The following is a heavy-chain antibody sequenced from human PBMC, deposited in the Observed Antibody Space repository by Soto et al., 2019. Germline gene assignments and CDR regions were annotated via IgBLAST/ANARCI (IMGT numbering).Heavy chain of an antibody. J-gene: IGHJ6*03. CDR1: GGSISSYY. Sequence: SETLSLTCTVSGGSISSYYWSWIRQPPGKGLEWIGYIYYSGSTNYNPSLKSRVTISVDTSKNQFSLKLSSVTAADTAVYYCARSCRPQYSGYVWAPQENYYYMDVWGKGTTVTVSS. CDR3: ARSCRPQYSGYVWAPQENYYYMDV. V-gene: IGHV4-59*08. D-gene: IGHD5-12*01. CDR2: IYYSGST.